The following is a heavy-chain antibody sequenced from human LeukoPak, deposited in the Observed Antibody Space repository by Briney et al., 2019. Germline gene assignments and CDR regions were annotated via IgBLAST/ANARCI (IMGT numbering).Heavy chain of an antibody. J-gene: IGHJ4*02. Sequence: QPWGSLRLSCAASGFTFSSYAMSWVRQAPGKGLEWVSAISGSGGSTYYADSVKGRFTISRDNPKNTLYLQMNSLRAEDTAVYYCARKAVAGTFYFDYWGQGTLVTVSS. D-gene: IGHD6-19*01. CDR2: ISGSGGST. V-gene: IGHV3-23*01. CDR3: ARKAVAGTFYFDY. CDR1: GFTFSSYA.